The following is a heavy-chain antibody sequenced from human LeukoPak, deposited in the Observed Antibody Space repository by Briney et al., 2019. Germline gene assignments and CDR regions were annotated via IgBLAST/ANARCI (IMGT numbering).Heavy chain of an antibody. CDR1: GFTFSNYG. Sequence: GGSLRLSCAASGFTFSNYGMSWVRQAPGKGLEWVSAISGSGGSTYYADSVKGRFTISRDNSKNTLYLQMNSLRAEDTAVYYCAKEGKTRNWNYYQAKPVYWGQGTLVTVSS. D-gene: IGHD1-7*01. CDR2: ISGSGGST. J-gene: IGHJ4*02. CDR3: AKEGKTRNWNYYQAKPVY. V-gene: IGHV3-23*01.